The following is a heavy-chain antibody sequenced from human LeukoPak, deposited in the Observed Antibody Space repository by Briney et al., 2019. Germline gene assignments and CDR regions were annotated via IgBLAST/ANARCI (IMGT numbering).Heavy chain of an antibody. CDR1: GYTFTGYY. D-gene: IGHD1-26*01. CDR3: ARAGARWELLNYYYYYGMDV. CDR2: INPNSGGT. V-gene: IGHV1-2*02. Sequence: GASVKVSCKASGYTFTGYYMHWVRQAPGQGLEGMGWINPNSGGTNYAQKFQGRVTMTRDTSISTAYMELSRLRSDDTAVYYCARAGARWELLNYYYYYGMDVWGQGTTVTVSS. J-gene: IGHJ6*02.